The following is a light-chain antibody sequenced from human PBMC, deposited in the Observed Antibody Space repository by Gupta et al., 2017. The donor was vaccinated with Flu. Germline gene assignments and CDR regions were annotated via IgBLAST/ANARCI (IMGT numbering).Light chain of an antibody. CDR3: QAGDSTTGGV. V-gene: IGLV3-1*01. CDR1: RLGDKY. J-gene: IGLJ1*01. CDR2: QDR. Sequence: SSDLPQPPSVSVSPGEPATISCSGDRLGDKYTCWYQQKPGQSPFLVIYQDRKRPAVISGRFSVSSSGNTATLTIRGTQTSEEGDYYCQAGDSTTGGVFGAGTRVTVL.